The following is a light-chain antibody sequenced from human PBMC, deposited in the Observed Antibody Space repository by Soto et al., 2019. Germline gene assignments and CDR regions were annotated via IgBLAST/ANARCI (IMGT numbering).Light chain of an antibody. V-gene: IGKV3-15*01. CDR1: QSVSSN. Sequence: EIVMTQSPATLSVSPGERATLSCRASQSVSSNLAWYQQKPGQAPRLLIYGASTRATGIPARFSGSGSGTEFSLNISSLQSEDFAGYHWQQKNNWPPYTFGQGNKLEIK. CDR3: QQKNNWPPYT. CDR2: GAS. J-gene: IGKJ2*01.